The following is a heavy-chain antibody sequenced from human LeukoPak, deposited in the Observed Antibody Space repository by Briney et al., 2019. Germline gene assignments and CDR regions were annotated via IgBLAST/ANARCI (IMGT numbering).Heavy chain of an antibody. D-gene: IGHD6-13*01. Sequence: ASVKVSCKASGYTFTSYYMHWVRQAPGQGLEWMGWINPNSGGTNYAQKFQGRVTMTRDTSISTAYMELSRLRSDDTAVYYCARDIAAQGYYYYYMDVWGKGTTVTVSS. V-gene: IGHV1-2*02. J-gene: IGHJ6*03. CDR2: INPNSGGT. CDR1: GYTFTSYY. CDR3: ARDIAAQGYYYYYMDV.